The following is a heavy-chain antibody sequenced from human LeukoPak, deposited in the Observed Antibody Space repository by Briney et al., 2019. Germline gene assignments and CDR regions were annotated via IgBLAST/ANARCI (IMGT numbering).Heavy chain of an antibody. CDR2: IKQDGSEK. V-gene: IGHV3-7*01. J-gene: IGHJ3*02. CDR3: ARDDYTPIDAFDI. Sequence: GGSLRLSCAASDFSFTNYAMSWVRQAPGKGLEWVANIKQDGSEKYYVDSVKGRFTISRDNAKNSLYLQMSSLRAEDTAVYYCARDDYTPIDAFDIWGQGTMVTVSS. D-gene: IGHD4-11*01. CDR1: DFSFTNYA.